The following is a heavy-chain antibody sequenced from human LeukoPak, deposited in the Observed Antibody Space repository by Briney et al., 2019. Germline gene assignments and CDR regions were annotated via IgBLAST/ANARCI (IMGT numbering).Heavy chain of an antibody. CDR3: ARGPDYDLLTGYPDYYYYSMDV. V-gene: IGHV1-46*01. D-gene: IGHD3-9*01. Sequence: ASVKVSCKASGYTFTSYYIHWVRQAPGQGLEWMGLINPSGGSTNYAQKFQGRVTMTRDTSTSTVYMELSSLRSEDTAVYYCARGPDYDLLTGYPDYYYYSMDVWGKGTTVTVSS. J-gene: IGHJ6*03. CDR2: INPSGGST. CDR1: GYTFTSYY.